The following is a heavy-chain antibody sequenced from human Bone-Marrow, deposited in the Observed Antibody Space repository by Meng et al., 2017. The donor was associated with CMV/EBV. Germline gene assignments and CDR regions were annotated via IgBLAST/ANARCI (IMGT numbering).Heavy chain of an antibody. Sequence: ASVKVSCKASGYTFTGYYMHWVRQAPGQGLEWMGWINPNSGGTNYAQKFQGRVTMTRDTSISTAYMELSRLRSDDTAVYYCARDRGYDFWSGYSPFDYWGQGTLVTVPS. D-gene: IGHD3-3*01. CDR3: ARDRGYDFWSGYSPFDY. CDR2: INPNSGGT. CDR1: GYTFTGYY. J-gene: IGHJ4*02. V-gene: IGHV1-2*02.